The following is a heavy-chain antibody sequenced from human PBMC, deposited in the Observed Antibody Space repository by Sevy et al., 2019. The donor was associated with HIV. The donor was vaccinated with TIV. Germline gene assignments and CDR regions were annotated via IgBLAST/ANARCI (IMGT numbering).Heavy chain of an antibody. CDR3: VRDLSAYYYDSSGYGN. Sequence: ASVKVSCKASGYTFTSYGISWVRQAPGQGLEWMGWISAYNGNTNYAQKLQGRVTMTTDTSTSTAYMELRSLRSDDTAVYYCVRDLSAYYYDSSGYGNWGQGTLVTVSS. J-gene: IGHJ4*02. CDR1: GYTFTSYG. D-gene: IGHD3-22*01. V-gene: IGHV1-18*04. CDR2: ISAYNGNT.